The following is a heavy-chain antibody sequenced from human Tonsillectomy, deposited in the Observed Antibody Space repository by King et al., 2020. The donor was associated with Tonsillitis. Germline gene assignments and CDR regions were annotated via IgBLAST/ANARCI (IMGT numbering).Heavy chain of an antibody. CDR2: IYNSGIT. Sequence: VQLVESGGTLVQPGGSLRLSCAASGFAVTSFYMSWVRQAPGKGLEWVSVIYNSGITSYADSVKGRFSLSRDNSENTLYLQMSGLRAEDTAVYYCATPPSSGWNELFYWGQGTLVTVSS. D-gene: IGHD6-19*01. CDR1: GFAVTSFY. V-gene: IGHV3-66*01. CDR3: ATPPSSGWNELFY. J-gene: IGHJ4*02.